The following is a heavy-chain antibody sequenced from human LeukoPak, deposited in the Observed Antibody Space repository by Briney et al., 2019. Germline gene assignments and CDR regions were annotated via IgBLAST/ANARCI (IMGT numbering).Heavy chain of an antibody. CDR3: ARTAGYSSGWYYFDY. Sequence: SVKVSFKASGGTFSSYAISWVRQAPGQGLEWMGGIIPIFGTANYAQKFQGRVTITADESTSTAYMELSSLRSEDTAVYYCARTAGYSSGWYYFDYWGQGTLVTVSS. CDR2: IIPIFGTA. V-gene: IGHV1-69*13. CDR1: GGTFSSYA. D-gene: IGHD6-19*01. J-gene: IGHJ4*02.